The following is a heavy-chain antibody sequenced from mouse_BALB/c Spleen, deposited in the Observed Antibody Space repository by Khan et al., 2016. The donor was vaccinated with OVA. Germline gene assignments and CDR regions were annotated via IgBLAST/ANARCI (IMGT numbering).Heavy chain of an antibody. CDR1: GYSLTTYG. V-gene: IGHV2-2*02. J-gene: IGHJ3*01. CDR2: IWSGGST. D-gene: IGHD2-4*01. CDR3: ARNYDYDEGLAY. Sequence: QVQLKQSGPGLVQPSQSLSITCTVSGYSLTTYGVHWVRQSPGKGLEWLGVIWSGGSTDYNAAFISRLSICKDSSKGQVFFKMNSLQVNDTAIYYCARNYDYDEGLAYWGQGTMVTVSA.